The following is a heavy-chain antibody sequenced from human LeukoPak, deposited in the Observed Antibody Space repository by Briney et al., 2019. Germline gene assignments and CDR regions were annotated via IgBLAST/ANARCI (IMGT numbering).Heavy chain of an antibody. V-gene: IGHV3-11*01. CDR2: ISGSGGTP. CDR3: ARDSRNYYDSSGYYYVSY. J-gene: IGHJ4*02. CDR1: GFTFSNYG. Sequence: GGSLRLSCAASGFTFSNYGLSWVRQAPGKGLEWVSTISGSGGTPYYADSVKGRFTISRDNAKNSLYLQMNSLRAEDTAVYSCARDSRNYYDSSGYYYVSYWGQGTLVTVSS. D-gene: IGHD3-22*01.